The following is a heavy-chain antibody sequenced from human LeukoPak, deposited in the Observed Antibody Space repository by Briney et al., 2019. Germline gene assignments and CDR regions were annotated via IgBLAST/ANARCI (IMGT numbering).Heavy chain of an antibody. V-gene: IGHV4-34*01. CDR2: INHSGST. CDR3: ERLRAHSLRWSTDY. D-gene: IGHD4-23*01. J-gene: IGHJ4*02. Sequence: KPSETLSLXCAVYGGSFSGYYWSWIRQPPGKGLEWIGEINHSGSTNYNPSLKSRVTISVDTSKNQFSLKLSSVTAADTAVYYCERLRAHSLRWSTDYWGQGTLVTVSS. CDR1: GGSFSGYY.